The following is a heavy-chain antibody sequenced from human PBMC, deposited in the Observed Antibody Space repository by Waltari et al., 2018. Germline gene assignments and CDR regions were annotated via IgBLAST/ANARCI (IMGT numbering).Heavy chain of an antibody. CDR1: GFTFSTFG. CDR2: ISGSGSPT. V-gene: IGHV3-48*01. J-gene: IGHJ4*02. D-gene: IGHD1-26*01. CDR3: APLGASSLTLTA. Sequence: EVQLVESGGGLVQPGGSLRLPCAASGFTFSTFGMNWVRQAPGKGLEWVSHISGSGSPTYYADSVKGRFTISRDNAMNSLYLQMNSLRAEDTAVYYCAPLGASSLTLTAWGQGTLVTVSS.